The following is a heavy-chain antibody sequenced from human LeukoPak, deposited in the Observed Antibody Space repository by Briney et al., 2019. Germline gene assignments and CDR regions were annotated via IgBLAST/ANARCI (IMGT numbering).Heavy chain of an antibody. Sequence: APVKVSCKASGYTFTGYYMHWVRQAPGQGLEWMGWINPNSGGTNYAQKFQGRVTMTRDTSISTAYMELSRLRSDDTAVYYCARARLYCSSTSCYRSRRNWFDPWGQGTLVTVSS. CDR2: INPNSGGT. V-gene: IGHV1-2*02. CDR1: GYTFTGYY. J-gene: IGHJ5*02. CDR3: ARARLYCSSTSCYRSRRNWFDP. D-gene: IGHD2-2*01.